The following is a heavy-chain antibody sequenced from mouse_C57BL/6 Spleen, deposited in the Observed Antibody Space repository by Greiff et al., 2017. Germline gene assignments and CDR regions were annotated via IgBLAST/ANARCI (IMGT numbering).Heavy chain of an antibody. CDR1: GYTFTSYW. D-gene: IGHD4-1*01. V-gene: IGHV1-53*01. J-gene: IGHJ4*01. CDR3: ARGPRGLGRAMDY. CDR2: INPSNGGT. Sequence: VQLQQPGTELVKPGASVKLSCKASGYTFTSYWMHWVKQRPGQGLEWIGNINPSNGGTNYNEKFKSKATLTVDKSSSTAYMQLSSLTSEDTAVYYCARGPRGLGRAMDYWGQGTSVTVSS.